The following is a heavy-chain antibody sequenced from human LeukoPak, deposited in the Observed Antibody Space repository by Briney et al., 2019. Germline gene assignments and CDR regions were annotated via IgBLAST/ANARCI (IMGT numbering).Heavy chain of an antibody. J-gene: IGHJ4*02. CDR2: MYYSGST. V-gene: IGHV4-59*01. D-gene: IGHD5-12*01. CDR1: GDSISTYY. Sequence: PPETLSLTCTVSGDSISTYYWSWIRQPPGKGLEWIGYMYYSGSTNYNPSLKSRVTISLDTPKNQFSLWLNSVTAADTAVYYCARGVAGYGPYDYWGQGTLVTVSS. CDR3: ARGVAGYGPYDY.